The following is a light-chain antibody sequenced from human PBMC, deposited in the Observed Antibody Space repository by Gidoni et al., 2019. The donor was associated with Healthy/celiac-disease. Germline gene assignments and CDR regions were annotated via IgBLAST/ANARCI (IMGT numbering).Light chain of an antibody. Sequence: QSALTQPASVSGSPGHSITIACTGTSRYVGGYNYVPWYQQHPGKAPKLMIYEFSNRPSGVSNRFSGSKSGNTASLTISGLQAEDEADYYCSSYTSSSTLGVFGGGTKLTVL. CDR3: SSYTSSSTLGV. CDR2: EFS. V-gene: IGLV2-14*01. J-gene: IGLJ2*01. CDR1: SRYVGGYNY.